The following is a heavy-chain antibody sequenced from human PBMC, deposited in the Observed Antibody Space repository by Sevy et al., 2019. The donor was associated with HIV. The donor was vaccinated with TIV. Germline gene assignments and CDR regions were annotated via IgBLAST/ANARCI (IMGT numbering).Heavy chain of an antibody. CDR3: AGENAWGRGYS. D-gene: IGHD1-26*01. V-gene: IGHV4-59*08. CDR1: GGSITSLY. CDR2: IYYNGHI. J-gene: IGHJ4*02. Sequence: ETLSLTCTVSGGSITSLYWNWIRQPPGKGLEWIANIYYNGHINYNPSLKSRVTLSLDTSKNQFSLRLSFGTAADTAMYYCAGENAWGRGYSWGQGTLVTVSS.